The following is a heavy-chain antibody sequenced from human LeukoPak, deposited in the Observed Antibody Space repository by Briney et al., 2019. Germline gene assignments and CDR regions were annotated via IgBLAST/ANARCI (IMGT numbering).Heavy chain of an antibody. J-gene: IGHJ6*02. CDR1: GGSFSGYY. V-gene: IGHV4-34*01. Sequence: SETLSLTCAVYGGSFSGYYWSWIRQPPGKGLEWIGEINHSGSTNYNPSLKSRVTISVDTSKNQFSLKLSSVTAADTAVYYCARGPFWRDPYYCYYGMDVWGQGTTVTVSS. D-gene: IGHD3-3*01. CDR3: ARGPFWRDPYYCYYGMDV. CDR2: INHSGST.